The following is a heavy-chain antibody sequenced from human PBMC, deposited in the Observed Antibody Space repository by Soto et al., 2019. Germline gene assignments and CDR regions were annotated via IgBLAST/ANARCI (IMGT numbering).Heavy chain of an antibody. V-gene: IGHV1-18*01. D-gene: IGHD6-13*01. CDR2: ISTYNGKT. CDR3: ARDRVEAALGTFDQ. CDR1: CYTFSTYP. J-gene: IGHJ4*02. Sequence: GXSVEVSCKTSCYTFSTYPISWVRQAPGQGLEWVGWISTYNGKTNYGQKFQGRVTITTDTSTSTAYMDLRNLRPDDTAVSYCARDRVEAALGTFDQWGQGTLVTVYS.